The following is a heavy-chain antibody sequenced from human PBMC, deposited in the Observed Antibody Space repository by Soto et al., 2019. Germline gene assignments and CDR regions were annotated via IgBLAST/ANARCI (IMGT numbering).Heavy chain of an antibody. V-gene: IGHV4-31*03. CDR1: GGSISSGGYY. CDR3: ARTPGGYQFDY. J-gene: IGHJ4*02. Sequence: QVQLQESGPGLVKPSQTLSLTCTVSGGSISSGGYYWSWIRQHPGKGLEWIGYTYYSGSTYYNPSLTSRVTISVDTSKNQLSLKLSSVTAADTAVYYCARTPGGYQFDYWGQGTLVTVSS. D-gene: IGHD3-22*01. CDR2: TYYSGST.